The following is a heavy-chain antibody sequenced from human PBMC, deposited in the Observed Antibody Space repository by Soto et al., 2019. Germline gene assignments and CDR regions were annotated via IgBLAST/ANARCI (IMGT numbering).Heavy chain of an antibody. J-gene: IGHJ4*02. D-gene: IGHD2-8*01. CDR1: GVTFSSYS. Sequence: EVQLVESGGGLVKPGGSLRLSCAASGVTFSSYSMVWVRQAPEKGLEWVSSIGGSSGHIYYADSLKGRFTISRDNAKNSLYLQMNSLRVDDTAVYYCARTNGAYSNYFDYWGQGTLVTVSS. V-gene: IGHV3-21*01. CDR2: IGGSSGHI. CDR3: ARTNGAYSNYFDY.